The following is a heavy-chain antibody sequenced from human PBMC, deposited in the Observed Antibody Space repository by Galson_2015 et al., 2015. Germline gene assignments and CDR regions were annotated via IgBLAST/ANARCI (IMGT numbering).Heavy chain of an antibody. J-gene: IGHJ4*02. CDR1: KFTFSNSW. D-gene: IGHD5-24*01. V-gene: IGHV3-7*03. CDR3: ATSGDGHNFKPFDY. CDR2: IKKDGSEK. Sequence: SLRLSCAASKFTFSNSWMTWVRQAPGRGLEWVANIKKDGSEKNYVDSVKGRFTISRDNARSSLYLQMNSLRAEDTAVYYCATSGDGHNFKPFDYWGQGTLVTVSS.